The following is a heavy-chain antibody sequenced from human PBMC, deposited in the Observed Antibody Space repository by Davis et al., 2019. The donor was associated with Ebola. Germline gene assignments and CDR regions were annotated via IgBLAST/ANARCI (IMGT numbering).Heavy chain of an antibody. Sequence: AASVKVSCKASGYTFTSYGISWVRQAPGQGLEWMGWISAYNGNTNYAQKLQGRVTMTTDTSTSTAYMELRSLRSDDTAVYYCARGTYCTNGVCPYYGMDVWGKGTTVTVSS. V-gene: IGHV1-18*01. J-gene: IGHJ6*04. D-gene: IGHD2-8*01. CDR2: ISAYNGNT. CDR1: GYTFTSYG. CDR3: ARGTYCTNGVCPYYGMDV.